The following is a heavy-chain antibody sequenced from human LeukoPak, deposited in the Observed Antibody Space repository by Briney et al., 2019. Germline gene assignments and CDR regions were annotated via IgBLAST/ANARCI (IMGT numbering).Heavy chain of an antibody. D-gene: IGHD6-13*01. Sequence: ASVKVSCKASGYTFTSYYMHWVRQAPGQGLEWMGIINPSGGSTSYAQKFQGRVTMTRDTSTSTVYMELSSLRSEDTAVYYCARAERGSSWYRTNWFDPWGQGTLVTVSS. CDR3: ARAERGSSWYRTNWFDP. CDR2: INPSGGST. V-gene: IGHV1-46*01. CDR1: GYTFTSYY. J-gene: IGHJ5*02.